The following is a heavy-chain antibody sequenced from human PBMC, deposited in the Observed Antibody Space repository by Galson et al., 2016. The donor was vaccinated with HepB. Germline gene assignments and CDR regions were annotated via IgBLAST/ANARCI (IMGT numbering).Heavy chain of an antibody. CDR2: VSHTGTP. V-gene: IGHV4-59*01. J-gene: IGHJ4*02. Sequence: SETLSLTCSVSGPSISTFYWSWIRQPPGKGMEWIGYVSHTGTPTYNPSLRSRVAISADTSNDQLSLQLTSVTAEDTAMYYCAGDGGTHGSSFEFDYWGQGTRVTVSS. CDR1: GPSISTFY. D-gene: IGHD6-6*01. CDR3: AGDGGTHGSSFEFDY.